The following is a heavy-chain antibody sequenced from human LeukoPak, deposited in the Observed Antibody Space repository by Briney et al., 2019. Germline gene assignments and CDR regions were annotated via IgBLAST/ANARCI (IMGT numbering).Heavy chain of an antibody. Sequence: PGGSLRLSCAASGFTFSSYSMNWVRQAPGKGLEWVSSISSSSSYIYYADSVKGRFTISRDNAKNSLYLQMNSLRAEDTAVYYCARDRTDRYSYGSWSYWGQGTLVTVSS. CDR2: ISSSSSYI. D-gene: IGHD5-18*01. V-gene: IGHV3-21*01. CDR3: ARDRTDRYSYGSWSY. CDR1: GFTFSSYS. J-gene: IGHJ4*02.